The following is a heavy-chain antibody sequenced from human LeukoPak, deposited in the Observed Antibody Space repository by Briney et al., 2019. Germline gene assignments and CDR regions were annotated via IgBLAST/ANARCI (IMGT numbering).Heavy chain of an antibody. J-gene: IGHJ5*02. Sequence: ASVKVSCKASGYTFTSYGISWVRQAPGQGLEWMGWISAYNGNTNHAQKFQGRVTITTDTSTTTAYMELRSLRSDDTAVYYCARDWDYGGKSGYNWFDPWGQGTLVTVSS. CDR2: ISAYNGNT. D-gene: IGHD4-23*01. CDR3: ARDWDYGGKSGYNWFDP. CDR1: GYTFTSYG. V-gene: IGHV1-18*01.